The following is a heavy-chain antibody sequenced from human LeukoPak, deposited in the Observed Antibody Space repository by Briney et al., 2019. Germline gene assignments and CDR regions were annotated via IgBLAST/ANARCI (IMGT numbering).Heavy chain of an antibody. Sequence: QTGGSLRLSCVASGFTFSSFSMNWVRQAPGKGLEWASYISSSSSTIYYADSAKGRFTISRDNAKSSLYLQMNSLRAEDTAVYYCTRAGYYYDSSGYAYWGQGILVTVSS. D-gene: IGHD3-22*01. CDR1: GFTFSSFS. V-gene: IGHV3-48*01. CDR2: ISSSSSTI. CDR3: TRAGYYYDSSGYAY. J-gene: IGHJ4*02.